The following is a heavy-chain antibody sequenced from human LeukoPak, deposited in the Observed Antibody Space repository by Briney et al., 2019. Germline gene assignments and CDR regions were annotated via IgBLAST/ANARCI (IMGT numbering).Heavy chain of an antibody. J-gene: IGHJ6*03. Sequence: GGSLRLSCAASGFTFSSYGMHWVRQAPGKGLEWVSGISWNSGSIGYADSVKGRLTISRDNAKNSLYLQMNSLRAEDTALYYCAKGGSAVGRYYMDVWGKGTTVTVSS. CDR3: AKGGSAVGRYYMDV. D-gene: IGHD6-13*01. V-gene: IGHV3-9*01. CDR1: GFTFSSYG. CDR2: ISWNSGSI.